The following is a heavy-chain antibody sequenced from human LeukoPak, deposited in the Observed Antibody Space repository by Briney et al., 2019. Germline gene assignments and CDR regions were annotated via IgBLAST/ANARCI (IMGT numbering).Heavy chain of an antibody. CDR2: IWYDGSIK. CDR1: GFTFSRYG. D-gene: IGHD2/OR15-2a*01. CDR3: AKADDMNMDY. J-gene: IGHJ4*02. Sequence: GGSLRLSCAASGFTFSRYGMHWVRQAPGKGLEWVAVIWYDGSIKYYADSVKGRFTISKDNSKNTLDLQMNSLRAEDTAVYYCAKADDMNMDYWGQGTLVTVSS. V-gene: IGHV3-33*06.